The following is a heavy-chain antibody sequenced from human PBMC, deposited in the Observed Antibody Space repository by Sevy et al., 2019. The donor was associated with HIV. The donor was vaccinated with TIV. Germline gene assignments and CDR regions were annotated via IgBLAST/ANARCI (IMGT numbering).Heavy chain of an antibody. CDR2: ISGSGGST. D-gene: IGHD2-21*01. V-gene: IGHV3-23*01. CDR1: GFTFSNHA. CDR3: AKDSEHSGVNYLDC. Sequence: GGSLRLSCAVSGFTFSNHAMSWVRQAPGKGLEWVSGISGSGGSTHFADTVKGRFSISRDNFKNTLYLQMKSLRAEDAAVYYCAKDSEHSGVNYLDCWGQGTLVTVSS. J-gene: IGHJ4*02.